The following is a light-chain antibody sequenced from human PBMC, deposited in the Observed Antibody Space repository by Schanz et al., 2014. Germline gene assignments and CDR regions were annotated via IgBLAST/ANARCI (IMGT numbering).Light chain of an antibody. CDR1: QSVSSNS. V-gene: IGKV3-20*01. Sequence: EVVLTQSPGTLSLSPGERATLSCRASQSVSSNSLAWYQQTPGQAPRLLIYGTSIRATGIPDRFSGSGSGTDFTLTISRLEPEDFAVYYCHQYINSPFTFGPGTKLDLK. CDR2: GTS. CDR3: HQYINSPFT. J-gene: IGKJ3*01.